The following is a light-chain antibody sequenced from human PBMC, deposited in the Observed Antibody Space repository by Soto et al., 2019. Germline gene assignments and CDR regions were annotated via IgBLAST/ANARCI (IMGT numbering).Light chain of an antibody. CDR2: EVS. J-gene: IGLJ1*01. CDR1: SSDVGGYNY. Sequence: QSALTQPASVSGSPGQSITISCTGTSSDVGGYNYVSWYQQHPGKAPKLMIYEVSNRPSGVPNRFSGSKSGNTASLNISGLQAEDEADYYCSSYTSSSTPYVFGTGTKLTVL. CDR3: SSYTSSSTPYV. V-gene: IGLV2-14*01.